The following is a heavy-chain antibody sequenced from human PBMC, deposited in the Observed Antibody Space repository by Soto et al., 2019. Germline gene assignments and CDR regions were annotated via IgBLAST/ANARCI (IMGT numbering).Heavy chain of an antibody. CDR1: GYSFSHYW. V-gene: IGHV5-51*01. CDR2: IYPGDSDT. Sequence: PXESLKISCTASGYSFSHYWIAWVRHTPGKGLEWMGVIYPGDSDTRYSPSFQGQVTISADTSMYNAYLQWNSLKASDTALYLCARSDFWSGKFDYWGRGTLVTVSS. J-gene: IGHJ4*02. D-gene: IGHD3-3*01. CDR3: ARSDFWSGKFDY.